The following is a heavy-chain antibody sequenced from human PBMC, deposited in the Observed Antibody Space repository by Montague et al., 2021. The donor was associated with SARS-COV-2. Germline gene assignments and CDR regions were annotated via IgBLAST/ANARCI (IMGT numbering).Heavy chain of an antibody. D-gene: IGHD2-21*02. Sequence: SETLSLTCTVSVGSISNYYWTWIRQPPGKGLEWIGYIYDSGSANYNPSLKSRSTISVDTSNNQLSLRLSPVTAADSAVYYCARAYCGGDCHLGPWGQGILVTVSS. J-gene: IGHJ5*02. CDR2: IYDSGSA. V-gene: IGHV4-59*01. CDR1: VGSISNYY. CDR3: ARAYCGGDCHLGP.